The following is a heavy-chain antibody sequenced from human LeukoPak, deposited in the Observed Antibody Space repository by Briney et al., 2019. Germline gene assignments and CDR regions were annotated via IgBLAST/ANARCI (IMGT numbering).Heavy chain of an antibody. J-gene: IGHJ4*02. D-gene: IGHD3-22*01. CDR1: GFTVSSNY. CDR2: IYSGGST. Sequence: GGSLRLSCAASGFTVSSNYMSWVRQAPGEGLEWVSVIYSGGSTYYADSVKGRFTISRDNSKNTLYLQMNSLRAEDTAVYYCASQGYYDSSGYYSDYWGQGTLVTVSS. V-gene: IGHV3-53*05. CDR3: ASQGYYDSSGYYSDY.